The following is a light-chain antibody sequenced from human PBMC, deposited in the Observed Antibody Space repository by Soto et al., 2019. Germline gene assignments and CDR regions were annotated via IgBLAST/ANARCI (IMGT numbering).Light chain of an antibody. CDR2: DTS. CDR1: QSVVRY. Sequence: EIVLTQSPATLSLSPGDRATLSCRASQSVVRYLAWYHEKPGQAPRLLIYDTSDRATGIPDRFSGSGSGTDFTLTISSVEPEDFAVYYCQQGSNWYTFGQGTKLEIK. V-gene: IGKV3-11*01. CDR3: QQGSNWYT. J-gene: IGKJ2*01.